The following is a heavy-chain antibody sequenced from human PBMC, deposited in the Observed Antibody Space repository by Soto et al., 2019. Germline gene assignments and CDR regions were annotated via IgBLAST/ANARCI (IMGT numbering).Heavy chain of an antibody. V-gene: IGHV3-74*01. Sequence: GGSLRLSCAASGFTFSSYWMHWVRQAPGKGLVWVSRINSDGSSTSYADSVKGRFTISRDNAKNTLYLQMNSLRAEDTAVYYCARDPHDQWELYAFDIWGQGTMVTVSS. J-gene: IGHJ3*02. CDR1: GFTFSSYW. CDR3: ARDPHDQWELYAFDI. CDR2: INSDGSST. D-gene: IGHD1-26*01.